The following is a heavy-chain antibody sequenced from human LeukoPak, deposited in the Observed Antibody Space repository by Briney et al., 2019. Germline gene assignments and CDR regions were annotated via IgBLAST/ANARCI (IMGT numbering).Heavy chain of an antibody. CDR2: ISSSGSTI. D-gene: IGHD3-10*01. CDR1: GFTFSSYW. Sequence: GGSLRLSCAASGFTFSSYWMTWVRQAPGKGLEWVSYISSSGSTIYYADSVKGRFTISRDNAKNSLYLQMNSLRAEDTAVYYCARDGRITMVRGVINYYYYGMDVWGQGTTVTVSS. CDR3: ARDGRITMVRGVINYYYYGMDV. V-gene: IGHV3-48*04. J-gene: IGHJ6*02.